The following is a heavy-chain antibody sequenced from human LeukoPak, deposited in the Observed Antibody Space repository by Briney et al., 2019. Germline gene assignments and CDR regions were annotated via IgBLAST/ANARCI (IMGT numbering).Heavy chain of an antibody. J-gene: IGHJ4*02. CDR1: VYTLTELS. CDR3: ATLTGPLYYYDSSGPRPFDY. CDR2: FDPEDGET. Sequence: GASVKVSCKVSVYTLTELSMHWVRQAPGRGLERMGGFDPEDGETIYAQKFQGRVTMTEDTSTDTAYMELSSLRSEDTAVYYCATLTGPLYYYDSSGPRPFDYWGQGTLVTVSS. V-gene: IGHV1-24*01. D-gene: IGHD3-22*01.